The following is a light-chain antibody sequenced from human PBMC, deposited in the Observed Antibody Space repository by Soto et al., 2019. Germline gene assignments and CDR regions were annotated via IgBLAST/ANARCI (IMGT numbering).Light chain of an antibody. CDR2: GAS. CDR3: QQYGSSVFT. CDR1: QSVISDY. Sequence: ETVLTQSPGTLSLSPGETATLSCRASQSVISDYLAWYQQKPDQAPRLVIYGASGRAAGIPDRFYGSGSGTDFTLTISRLEPEDFGMYYCQQYGSSVFTFGQGTKVDIK. V-gene: IGKV3-20*01. J-gene: IGKJ2*01.